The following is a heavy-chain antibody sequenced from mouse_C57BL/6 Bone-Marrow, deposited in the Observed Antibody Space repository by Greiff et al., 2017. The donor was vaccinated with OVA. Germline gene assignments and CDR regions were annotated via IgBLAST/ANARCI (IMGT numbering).Heavy chain of an antibody. D-gene: IGHD1-1*01. J-gene: IGHJ3*01. V-gene: IGHV1-50*01. Sequence: VQLQQPGAELVKPGASVKLSCKASGYTFTSYWMQWVKQRPGQGLEWIGEIDPSDSYTNYNQKFKGKATLTVDTSSSTAYMQLSSLTSDDSAVYYCARGEVRYTWFAYWGQGTLVTVSA. CDR3: ARGEVRYTWFAY. CDR2: IDPSDSYT. CDR1: GYTFTSYW.